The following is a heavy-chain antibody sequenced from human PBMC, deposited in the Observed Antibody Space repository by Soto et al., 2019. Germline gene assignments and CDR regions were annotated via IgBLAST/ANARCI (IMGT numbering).Heavy chain of an antibody. J-gene: IGHJ4*02. Sequence: ASVKVSCKASGYTFTTYDINWVRQATGQGLEWMGWMNPNSGNTGYAQKFQGRVTMTRNTSMSTAYMELSSVRSEDTAVYYCARPWAVYGDFGYWGQGTLVTVSS. D-gene: IGHD4-17*01. V-gene: IGHV1-8*01. CDR2: MNPNSGNT. CDR1: GYTFTTYD. CDR3: ARPWAVYGDFGY.